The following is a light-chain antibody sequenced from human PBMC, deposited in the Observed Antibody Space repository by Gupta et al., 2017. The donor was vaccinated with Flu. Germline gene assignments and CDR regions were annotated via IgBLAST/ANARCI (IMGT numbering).Light chain of an antibody. CDR3: QQRNRWPLT. V-gene: IGKV3-11*01. J-gene: IGKJ4*01. CDR1: QSIGNQ. Sequence: GERGTFCCRASQSIGNQVGWYQQKPGQAPRLLIFDAANRATGIPARFSGSGSGTDFTLTISSLEPEDFAVYYCQQRNRWPLTFGGGTMVEIK. CDR2: DAA.